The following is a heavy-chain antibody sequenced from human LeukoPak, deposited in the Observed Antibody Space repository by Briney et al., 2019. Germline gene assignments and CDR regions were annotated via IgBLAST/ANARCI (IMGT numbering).Heavy chain of an antibody. Sequence: ASVKVSCKASGYTFTSYGISWVRQAPGQGLEWMGWISAYNGNTNYAQKLQGRVTMTTDTSTSTAYMELRSLRSDDTAVYYCARPRTGTTSYYYYMDVWGKGTTVTVSS. J-gene: IGHJ6*03. D-gene: IGHD1-7*01. CDR2: ISAYNGNT. V-gene: IGHV1-18*01. CDR1: GYTFTSYG. CDR3: ARPRTGTTSYYYYMDV.